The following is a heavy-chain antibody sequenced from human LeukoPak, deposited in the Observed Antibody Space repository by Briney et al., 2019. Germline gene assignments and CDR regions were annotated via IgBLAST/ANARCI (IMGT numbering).Heavy chain of an antibody. CDR1: GFTFSSHW. CDR2: INSDGSST. J-gene: IGHJ3*02. V-gene: IGHV3-74*01. CDR3: TRGSVVAPISASDI. Sequence: PGGSLRLSCAASGFTFSSHWMHWVHQAPGKGLLWISLINSDGSSTTYADSVKGRFTISRDNAKNTLYLQMDSLRAEDTAVYYCTRGSVVAPISASDIWGQGTMVTVSS. D-gene: IGHD2-21*02.